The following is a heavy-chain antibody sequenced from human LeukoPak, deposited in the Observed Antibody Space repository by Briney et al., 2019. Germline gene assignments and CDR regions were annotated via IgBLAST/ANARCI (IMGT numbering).Heavy chain of an antibody. Sequence: GGSLRLSCAASGFTFSSYGMHWVRQAPGKGLEWVAVISYDGSNKYYADSVKGRFTISRDNSKNTLYLQMNSLRAEDTAVYYCAKDLGSSGWYCDYWGQGTLVTVSS. CDR3: AKDLGSSGWYCDY. CDR2: ISYDGSNK. J-gene: IGHJ4*02. CDR1: GFTFSSYG. D-gene: IGHD6-19*01. V-gene: IGHV3-30*18.